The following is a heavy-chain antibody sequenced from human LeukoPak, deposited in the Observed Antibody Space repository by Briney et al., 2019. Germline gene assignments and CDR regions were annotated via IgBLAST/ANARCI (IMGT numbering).Heavy chain of an antibody. Sequence: GSLRLSCAASGFTFSTYWMSWIRQPPGKGLEWIGEITHSGSTNCNPSLKSRITISVDTSKNQFSLNLTSVTAADTAVYYCARLYYKFYYYYMDVWGKGTTVTISS. D-gene: IGHD3-10*01. CDR1: GFTFSTYW. V-gene: IGHV4-34*01. J-gene: IGHJ6*03. CDR2: ITHSGST. CDR3: ARLYYKFYYYYMDV.